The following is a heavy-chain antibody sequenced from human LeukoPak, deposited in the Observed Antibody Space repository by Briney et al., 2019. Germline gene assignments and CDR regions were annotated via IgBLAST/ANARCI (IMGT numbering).Heavy chain of an antibody. D-gene: IGHD5-12*01. V-gene: IGHV3-30*02. CDR3: AKDLGYSGYALDY. Sequence: GGSLRLSCAASGFTFSSYGMHWVRQAPGKGLEWVAFIRYDGSNKYYADSVKGRFTISRDNSKNTLYLQMNSLRAEDTAVYYCAKDLGYSGYALDYWGQGTLVTVSS. J-gene: IGHJ4*02. CDR1: GFTFSSYG. CDR2: IRYDGSNK.